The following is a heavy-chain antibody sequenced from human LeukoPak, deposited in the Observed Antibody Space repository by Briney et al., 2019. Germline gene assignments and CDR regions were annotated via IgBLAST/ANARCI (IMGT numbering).Heavy chain of an antibody. CDR3: ARARRRQQLDLDY. Sequence: ASVKVSCKASGGTFSSYAISWVRQAPGQGLEWMGGIIPIFGTANYAQKFQGRVTITADESTSTAYMELSSLRSEDTAVYYCARARRRQQLDLDYWGQGTLVTVSS. D-gene: IGHD6-13*01. J-gene: IGHJ4*02. CDR1: GGTFSSYA. CDR2: IIPIFGTA. V-gene: IGHV1-69*01.